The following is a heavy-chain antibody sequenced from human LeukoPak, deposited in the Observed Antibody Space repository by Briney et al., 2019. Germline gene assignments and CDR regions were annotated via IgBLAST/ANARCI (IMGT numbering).Heavy chain of an antibody. V-gene: IGHV3-7*01. J-gene: IGHJ3*01. CDR3: ARYGNGEWLAHYAFDV. CDR1: GLIFSRYW. CDR2: INQDESEK. D-gene: IGHD6-19*01. Sequence: GGSLRLSCATSGLIFSRYWKSWVRQAPGKGLAWEANINQDESEKNYVDSVKGRFTISRDNAKNSLDLQMNSLRAEDTAVYYCARYGNGEWLAHYAFDVWGQGTMVTVSS.